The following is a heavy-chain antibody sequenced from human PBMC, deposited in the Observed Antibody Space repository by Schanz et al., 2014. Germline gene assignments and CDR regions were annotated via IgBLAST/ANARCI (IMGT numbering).Heavy chain of an antibody. CDR2: VNPSVRGT. Sequence: QVQLVQSGTQVKKPGASVKVSCKASGYTLSAYSLHWVRQAPGQGLEWMGIVNPSVRGTHFAREFQGRVTVTSDTSTSTVYMELSGLRSEDTAVYYCARAQGVIRLYYGVDVWGQGTTVTVSS. V-gene: IGHV1-46*01. J-gene: IGHJ6*02. CDR3: ARAQGVIRLYYGVDV. D-gene: IGHD3-10*01. CDR1: GYTLSAYS.